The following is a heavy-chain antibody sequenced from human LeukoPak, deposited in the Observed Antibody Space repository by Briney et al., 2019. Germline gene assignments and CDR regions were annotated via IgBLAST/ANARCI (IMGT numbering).Heavy chain of an antibody. CDR3: ARDSYGFGRYFDC. D-gene: IGHD3-3*01. J-gene: IGHJ4*02. CDR2: LYYSGST. CDR1: GGSISSYY. V-gene: IGHV4-59*01. Sequence: KPSETLSLTCTVSGGSISSYYWSWIRQPPGKGLEWIGYLYYSGSTTYNPSLESRVTISVDTSKKQFSLKLGSVTAADTAVYYCARDSYGFGRYFDCWGQGALVTVSS.